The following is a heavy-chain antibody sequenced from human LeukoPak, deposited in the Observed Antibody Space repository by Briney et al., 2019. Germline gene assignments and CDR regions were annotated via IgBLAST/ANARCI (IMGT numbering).Heavy chain of an antibody. J-gene: IGHJ4*02. CDR1: GGSISSSSYY. V-gene: IGHV4-39*01. CDR3: ASLRERSYYARGFDY. Sequence: ASETLSLTCTVSGGSISSSSYYWGWIRQPPGKGLEWIGSIHYSGSTYYKSSLKSRVTVSVGTSKNQFSLKLSSVTAADTAVYYCASLRERSYYARGFDYWGQGTLVTVSS. D-gene: IGHD1-26*01. CDR2: IHYSGST.